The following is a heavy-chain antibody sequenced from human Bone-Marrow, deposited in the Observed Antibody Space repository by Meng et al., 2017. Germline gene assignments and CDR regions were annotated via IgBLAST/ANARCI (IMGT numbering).Heavy chain of an antibody. CDR2: ISYDGSNK. CDR1: GFTFSSYA. V-gene: IGHV3-30*04. D-gene: IGHD6-13*01. J-gene: IGHJ3*02. CDR3: ARTGSSWVLGDAFDI. Sequence: VQLVESGGGVVQPGRSLRLSCAASGFTFSSYAMHWVRQAPGKGLEWVAVISYDGSNKYYADSVKGRFTISRDNSKNTLYLQMNSLRAEDTAVYYCARTGSSWVLGDAFDIWGQGTMVTVSS.